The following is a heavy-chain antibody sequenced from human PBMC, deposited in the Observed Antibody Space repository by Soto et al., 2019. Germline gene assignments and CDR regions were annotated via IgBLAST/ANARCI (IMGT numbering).Heavy chain of an antibody. D-gene: IGHD6-19*01. CDR1: GFTFSSYG. Sequence: QVQLVESGGGVVQPGRSLRLSCAASGFTFSSYGKHWVRQAPGKGLEWVAVISYDGSNKYYADSVKGRFTISRDNSKNTLYLQMNSLRAEDTAVYYCAKDQNEGIAVAGVDYWGQGTLVTVSS. V-gene: IGHV3-30*18. J-gene: IGHJ4*02. CDR3: AKDQNEGIAVAGVDY. CDR2: ISYDGSNK.